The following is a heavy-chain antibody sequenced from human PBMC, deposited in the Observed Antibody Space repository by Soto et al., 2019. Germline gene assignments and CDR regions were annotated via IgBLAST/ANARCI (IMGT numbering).Heavy chain of an antibody. CDR3: AREGGSLDPTTGNWFDP. J-gene: IGHJ5*02. CDR2: ISYDGSNK. D-gene: IGHD2-15*01. CDR1: GFTFSSYA. V-gene: IGHV3-30-3*01. Sequence: VGSLRLSCVASGFTFSSYAMHWVRQAPGKGLEWVAVISYDGSNKYYADSVKGRFTISRDNSKNTLYLQMNSLRAEDTAVYYCAREGGSLDPTTGNWFDPWGQGTLVTVSS.